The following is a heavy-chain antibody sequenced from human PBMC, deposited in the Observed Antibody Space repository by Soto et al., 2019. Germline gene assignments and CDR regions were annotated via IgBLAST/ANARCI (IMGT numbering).Heavy chain of an antibody. J-gene: IGHJ4*02. V-gene: IGHV4-30-4*01. CDR2: IYYSGST. D-gene: IGHD3-10*01. Sequence: QVQLQESGPGLVKPSQTLSLTCTVSGGSISSGDYYWSWIRQPPGKGLEWIGYIYYSGSTYYNPSLKSRVTISVDTSKNQFSLKLSSVTAADTAVYYCDREDYYGSGSYYSFDYWGQGTLVTVSS. CDR1: GGSISSGDYY. CDR3: DREDYYGSGSYYSFDY.